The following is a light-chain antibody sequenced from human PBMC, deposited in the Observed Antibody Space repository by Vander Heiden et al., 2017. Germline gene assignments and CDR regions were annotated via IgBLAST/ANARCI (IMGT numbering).Light chain of an antibody. CDR1: SSDVGGYNY. CDR2: DVS. J-gene: IGLJ1*01. CDR3: SSYTSSSTYV. Sequence: QSALTQPASVYRSPGQSITIFCTGTSSDVGGYNYVSWYQQHPGKAPELMIYDVSNRPAGVSNRFSGSKSGNTASLTIAGLQAEDEADYYCSSYTSSSTYVFGTGTKVTVL. V-gene: IGLV2-14*03.